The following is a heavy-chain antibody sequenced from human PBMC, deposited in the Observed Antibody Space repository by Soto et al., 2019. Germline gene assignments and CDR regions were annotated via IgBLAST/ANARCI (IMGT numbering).Heavy chain of an antibody. V-gene: IGHV3-23*01. D-gene: IGHD2-15*01. CDR2: LSGGGGST. CDR3: ARDRGGIDY. J-gene: IGHJ4*02. Sequence: GGSLRLSCAASGFTFSSYAMAWVRQAPGKGLEWVSALSGGGGSTYYVDSVKGRFTISRDNAKNSLYLQMNSLRAEDTAVYYCARDRGGIDYWGQGTLVTVSS. CDR1: GFTFSSYA.